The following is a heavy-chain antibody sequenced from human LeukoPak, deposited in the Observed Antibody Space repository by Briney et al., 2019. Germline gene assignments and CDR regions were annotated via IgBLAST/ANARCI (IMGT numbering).Heavy chain of an antibody. V-gene: IGHV1-8*01. CDR1: GYTFTTYD. J-gene: IGHJ4*02. Sequence: ASVKVTCKASGYTFTTYDINWVRQAAGQGLEWMGWMNPNSGNTDKAQKFHGRVTITRNTYISTAYMELTSLPSEDTAVYFCAGRAAPGNRRWNFWGQGTLVTVSS. CDR2: MNPNSGNT. D-gene: IGHD6-13*01. CDR3: AGRAAPGNRRWNF.